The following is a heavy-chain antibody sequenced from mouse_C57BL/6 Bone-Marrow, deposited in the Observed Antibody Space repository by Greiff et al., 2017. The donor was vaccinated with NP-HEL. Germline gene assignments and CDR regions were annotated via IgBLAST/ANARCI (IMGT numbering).Heavy chain of an antibody. D-gene: IGHD3-2*02. CDR1: GYTFTSYG. V-gene: IGHV1-81*01. CDR3: APAQVYYFDY. J-gene: IGHJ2*01. Sequence: VQLQQSGAELARPGASVKLSCKASGYTFTSYGISWVKQRTGQGLEWIGEIYPRSGNTYYNEKFKGKATLTADKSSSTVYMELRSLTSEDAAVYFCAPAQVYYFDYWGKGTTLTVSS. CDR2: IYPRSGNT.